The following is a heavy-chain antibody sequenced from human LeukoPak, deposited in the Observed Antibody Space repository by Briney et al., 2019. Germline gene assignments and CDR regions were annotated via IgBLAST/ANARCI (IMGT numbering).Heavy chain of an antibody. J-gene: IGHJ4*02. CDR2: IYHSGST. CDR3: ARVSMGAASYYFDY. V-gene: IGHV4-38-2*02. Sequence: ASETLSLTCTVSGGSISSYYWSWIRQPPGKGLEWIGSIYHSGSTYYNPSLKSRVTISVDTSKNQFSLKLSSVTAADTAVYYCARVSMGAASYYFDYWGQGTLVTVSS. D-gene: IGHD1-26*01. CDR1: GGSISSYY.